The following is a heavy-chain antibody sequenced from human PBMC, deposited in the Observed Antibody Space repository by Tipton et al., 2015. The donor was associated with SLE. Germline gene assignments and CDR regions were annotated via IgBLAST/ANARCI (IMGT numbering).Heavy chain of an antibody. CDR1: GFSFDDYA. CDR2: INWNSGTM. D-gene: IGHD2-21*01. CDR3: ARGYIVVVIATHATFGY. J-gene: IGHJ4*02. V-gene: IGHV3-9*01. Sequence: SLRLSCAASGFSFDDYAMHWVRQAPGKGLEWVSSINWNSGTMSYADSVKGRFTISRDNAKNSLYLQMNSLRAEDTAVYYCARGYIVVVIATHATFGYWGQGTLVTVSS.